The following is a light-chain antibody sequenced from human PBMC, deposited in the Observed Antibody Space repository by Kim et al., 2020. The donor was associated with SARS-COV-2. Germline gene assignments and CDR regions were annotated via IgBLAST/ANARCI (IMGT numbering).Light chain of an antibody. CDR1: QSVLYSSDNKNY. CDR3: QQYYSTPPT. CDR2: WAS. J-gene: IGKJ4*01. V-gene: IGKV4-1*01. Sequence: DIVMTQSPDSLAVSLGERATINCKSSQSVLYSSDNKNYLAWYQQKPGQPPNVLIYWASTRESRVPDRFSGSGSGTDFTLTISSLQAEDVAVYYCQQYYSTPPTFGGGTKVDIK.